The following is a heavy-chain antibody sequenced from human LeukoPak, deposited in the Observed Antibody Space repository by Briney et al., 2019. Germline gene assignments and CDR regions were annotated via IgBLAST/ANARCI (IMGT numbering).Heavy chain of an antibody. CDR1: GFTFSTYW. CDR3: ARAEWSNWYFDL. V-gene: IGHV3-7*03. CDR2: IKQDGSEK. D-gene: IGHD3-3*01. Sequence: GGALRLSCAASGFTFSTYWRNGVRQAPGKGLEWVANIKQDGSEKYYVDSVKGRFPLSRDRAKNSLYLQMNSLRAEDTAVYYCARAEWSNWYFDLWGRGTLVTVSS. J-gene: IGHJ2*01.